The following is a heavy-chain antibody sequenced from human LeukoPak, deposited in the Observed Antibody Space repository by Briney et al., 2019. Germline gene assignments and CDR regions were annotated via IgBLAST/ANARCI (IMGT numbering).Heavy chain of an antibody. V-gene: IGHV3-23*01. D-gene: IGHD5-18*01. CDR3: AQGYSYAPGYFDY. CDR1: GFTFSSYA. Sequence: GGSLRLSCAASGFTFSSYAMSWVRQAPGKGLEWVSAISGSGGSTYYADSVKGRFTISRDNSKNTLYLQMNSLRAEDTAVYYCAQGYSYAPGYFDYWGQGTLVTVSS. J-gene: IGHJ4*02. CDR2: ISGSGGST.